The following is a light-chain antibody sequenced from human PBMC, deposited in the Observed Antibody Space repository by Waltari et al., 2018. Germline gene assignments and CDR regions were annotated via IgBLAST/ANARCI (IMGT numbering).Light chain of an antibody. CDR2: GAS. CDR3: QHYLRLPVT. CDR1: QSVSRA. Sequence: SCRARQSVSRALAWYQQKPGQAPRLLIYGASTSATVIPDRFSGSGSGTDFSLTISRLEPDDFAVYYCQHYLRLPVTFGQGTTVEI. J-gene: IGKJ1*01. V-gene: IGKV3-20*01.